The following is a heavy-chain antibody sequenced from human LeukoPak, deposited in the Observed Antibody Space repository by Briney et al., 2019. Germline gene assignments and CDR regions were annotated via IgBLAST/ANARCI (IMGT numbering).Heavy chain of an antibody. Sequence: SETLSLTCAVSGGSISSGGYSWSWIRQPPGKGLEWIGYIYHSGSTYYNPSLKSRVTISVDTSKNQFSLKLSSVTAADTAVYYCARGPRVTTTVSQQRGRRKNYFDYWGQGTLVTVSS. V-gene: IGHV4-30-2*01. CDR1: GGSISSGGYS. D-gene: IGHD4-17*01. CDR3: ARGPRVTTTVSQQRGRRKNYFDY. CDR2: IYHSGST. J-gene: IGHJ4*02.